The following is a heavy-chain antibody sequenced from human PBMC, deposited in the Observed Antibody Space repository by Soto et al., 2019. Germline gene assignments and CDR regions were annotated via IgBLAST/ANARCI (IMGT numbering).Heavy chain of an antibody. V-gene: IGHV4-34*01. Sequence: SETLALTCAVYGGSFSGYYWSWIRQPPGKGLEWIGEINHSGSTNYNPSLKSRVTISVDTDKNQFSLKLSSVTAAGTAVHYCERGEIDRYYYYGMDVLSRGSTVAVS. CDR3: ERGEIDRYYYYGMDV. CDR1: GGSFSGYY. J-gene: IGHJ6*02. CDR2: INHSGST.